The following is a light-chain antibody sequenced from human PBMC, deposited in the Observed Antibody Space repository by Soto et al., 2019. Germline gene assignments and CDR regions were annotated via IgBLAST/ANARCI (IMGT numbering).Light chain of an antibody. J-gene: IGLJ2*01. Sequence: QSALTQPRSVSGSPGQSVTISCTGTSSDVDDYNYVSWFQQHPGKAPKLMIYDVSERPSGVPDRFSGSKSGNTASLTISGLQAEDEADYYCSSYTSSSTVVFGGGTKLTVL. CDR2: DVS. V-gene: IGLV2-11*01. CDR1: SSDVDDYNY. CDR3: SSYTSSSTVV.